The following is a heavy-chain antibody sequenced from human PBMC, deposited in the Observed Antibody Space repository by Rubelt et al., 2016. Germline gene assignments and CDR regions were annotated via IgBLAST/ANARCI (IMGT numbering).Heavy chain of an antibody. D-gene: IGHD4-17*01. CDR2: ISHSGAT. J-gene: IGHJ4*02. Sequence: QVQLQESGPGLVKPSETLSLTCTVSGYSISSDYCWGWIRQPPGKGLEWIGSISHSGATYYNPSLMSRVTMSMDTPKNQFSLKLSSVTAADTAVYYCARDGADYGDYDFAYWGQGTLVTVSS. V-gene: IGHV4-38-2*02. CDR3: ARDGADYGDYDFAY. CDR1: GYSISSDYC.